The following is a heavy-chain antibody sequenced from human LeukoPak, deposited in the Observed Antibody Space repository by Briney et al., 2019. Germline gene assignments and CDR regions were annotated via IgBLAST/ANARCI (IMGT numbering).Heavy chain of an antibody. CDR1: GGSISSGGYY. CDR2: IYYSGST. J-gene: IGHJ4*02. CDR3: ARASNYGSGSYYGYYFDY. Sequence: SETLSLTCTVSGGSISSGGYYWSWIRQHPGKGLEWIGYIYYSGSTYYNPSLKSRVTISVDTSKNQFSLKLSSVTAADTAVYYCARASNYGSGSYYGYYFDYWGQGTLVTVSS. D-gene: IGHD3-10*01. V-gene: IGHV4-31*03.